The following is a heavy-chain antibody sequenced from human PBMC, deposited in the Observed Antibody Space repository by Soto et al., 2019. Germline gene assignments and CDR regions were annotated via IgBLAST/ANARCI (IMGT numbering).Heavy chain of an antibody. D-gene: IGHD6-19*01. CDR1: GYTFTGYY. CDR2: INPNSGGT. V-gene: IGHV1-2*02. Sequence: ASVKVSCKASGYTFTGYYMHWVRQAPGQGLEWMGWINPNSGGTNYAQKFQGRVTMTRDTSISTAYMELSRMRSDATAVYYCAGGLYSSGWYPRLYCYYYGMDVWGQGTTVTVSS. J-gene: IGHJ6*02. CDR3: AGGLYSSGWYPRLYCYYYGMDV.